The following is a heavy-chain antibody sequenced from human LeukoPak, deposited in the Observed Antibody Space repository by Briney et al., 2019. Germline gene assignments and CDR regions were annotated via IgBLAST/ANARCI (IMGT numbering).Heavy chain of an antibody. D-gene: IGHD3-22*01. CDR1: GYTFTSYA. V-gene: IGHV1-18*01. J-gene: IGHJ4*02. CDR3: ARDPRITMLVVVNGPFDY. CDR2: ISVYNGNT. Sequence: ASVKVSCKASGYTFTSYAMNWVRQAPGQGLEWMGWISVYNGNTNYAQKLQGRVTMTTDTSTRTAYMELRSLRSDDTAVYYCARDPRITMLVVVNGPFDYWGQGTLATVSS.